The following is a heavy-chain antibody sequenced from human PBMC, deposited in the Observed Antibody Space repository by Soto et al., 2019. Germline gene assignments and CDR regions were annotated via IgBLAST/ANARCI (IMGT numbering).Heavy chain of an antibody. V-gene: IGHV3-23*01. CDR3: AKDVVIVVVVAATPAYGMDV. CDR2: ISGSGGST. D-gene: IGHD2-15*01. Sequence: GGSLRLSCAASGFTFSSYAMSWVRQAPGKWLEWVSAISGSGGSTYYADSVKGRFTISRDNSKNTLYLQMNSLRAEDTAVYYCAKDVVIVVVVAATPAYGMDVWGQGXTVTVSS. J-gene: IGHJ6*02. CDR1: GFTFSSYA.